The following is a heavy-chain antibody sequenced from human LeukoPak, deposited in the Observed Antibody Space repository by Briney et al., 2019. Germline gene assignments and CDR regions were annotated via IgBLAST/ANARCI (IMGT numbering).Heavy chain of an antibody. CDR3: ARAHWLPVSYYFDY. J-gene: IGHJ4*02. CDR1: GRSISSYY. V-gene: IGHV4-59*01. CDR2: IYYSGST. Sequence: SETLSLTCTVSGRSISSYYWSCIRQPPGKGLEWIVYIYYSGSTNYNPSLKSRVTISVDTSKNQFSLKLSSVTAADTAVHYCARAHWLPVSYYFDYWGQGTLVTVSS. D-gene: IGHD3-9*01.